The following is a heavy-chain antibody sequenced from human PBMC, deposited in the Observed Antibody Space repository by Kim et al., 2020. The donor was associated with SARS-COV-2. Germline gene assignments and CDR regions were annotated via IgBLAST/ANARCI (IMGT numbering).Heavy chain of an antibody. CDR3: AKAAWGNYGMCFDS. Sequence: GGSLRLSCAASRFTFSDYAMSWVRQAPGKGLEWVSSIRGSGDSTYYGDSVKGRFTISRDNSKNTLYLQMNNLRAEDTAIYFCAKAAWGNYGMCFDSWGQGILVTVSS. CDR2: IRGSGDST. V-gene: IGHV3-23*01. CDR1: RFTFSDYA. J-gene: IGHJ4*02. D-gene: IGHD4-4*01.